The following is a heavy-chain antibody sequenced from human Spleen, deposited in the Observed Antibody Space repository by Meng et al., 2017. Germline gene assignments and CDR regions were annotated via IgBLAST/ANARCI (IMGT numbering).Heavy chain of an antibody. CDR2: TYYRSKWYN. J-gene: IGHJ5*02. V-gene: IGHV6-1*01. Sequence: SQTLSLTCAISGDSVSSNSAAWNWLRQSPSRGLEWLGRTYYRSKWYNDYAVSVKSRITINPDTSKNQFSLQLNSVTPEDTAVYYCAREPSGIAAAGPNWFDPWGQGTLVTVSS. CDR3: AREPSGIAAAGPNWFDP. CDR1: GDSVSSNSAA. D-gene: IGHD6-13*01.